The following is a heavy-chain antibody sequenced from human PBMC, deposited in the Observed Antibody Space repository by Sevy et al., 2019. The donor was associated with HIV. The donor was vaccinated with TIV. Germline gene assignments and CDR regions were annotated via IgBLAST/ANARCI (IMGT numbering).Heavy chain of an antibody. D-gene: IGHD3-10*01. CDR1: GYSFTTSW. Sequence: GESLKISCKGSGYSFTTSWIGWVRQMPGKGLEWMGIIYPGDSDTRYSPSFQGQVTISAVKSISTAYLQWSSPKASDTAMYYCARGSVVRGVIIKNYFDYWGQGTLVTVSS. CDR2: IYPGDSDT. J-gene: IGHJ4*02. V-gene: IGHV5-51*01. CDR3: ARGSVVRGVIIKNYFDY.